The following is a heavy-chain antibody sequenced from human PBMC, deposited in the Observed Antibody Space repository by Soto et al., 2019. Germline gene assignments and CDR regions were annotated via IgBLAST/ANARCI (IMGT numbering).Heavy chain of an antibody. V-gene: IGHV1-24*01. D-gene: IGHD3-9*01. CDR3: ARPPGYISDWYYFDL. J-gene: IGHJ4*02. CDR2: FDPEAGEK. CDR1: GYTVSELS. Sequence: GASVKVSCKVSGYTVSELSMNWLRQGPGKALEWIGGFDPEAGEKIFSQKFQGRVITTEDTSTDFAYMELSSLMSEDTAVYYCARPPGYISDWYYFDLWGQGTQVTVSS.